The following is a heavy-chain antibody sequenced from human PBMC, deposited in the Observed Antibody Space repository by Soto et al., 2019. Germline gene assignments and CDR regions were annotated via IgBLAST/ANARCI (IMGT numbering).Heavy chain of an antibody. D-gene: IGHD6-19*01. CDR2: IYPGDSDT. J-gene: IGHJ6*02. Sequence: GESLKISCKGSGYSFTSYWIAWVRQKPGKGLEWMGIIYPGDSDTRYSPSFQGQVTISADKSISTAYLQWSSLKASDTAMYYCARSRRGAYSSGWYSPSGYYNYGIDVWGQGTKVTVSS. CDR1: GYSFTSYW. V-gene: IGHV5-51*01. CDR3: ARSRRGAYSSGWYSPSGYYNYGIDV.